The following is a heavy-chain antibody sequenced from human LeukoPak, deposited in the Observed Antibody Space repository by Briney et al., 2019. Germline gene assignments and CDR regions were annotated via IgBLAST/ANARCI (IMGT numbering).Heavy chain of an antibody. CDR1: GGSFSGYY. Sequence: SETLSLTCAVYGGSFSGYYWSWIRQPPGKGLEWIGSIYYSGSTYYNPSLKSRVTISVDTSKNQFSLKLSSVTAADTAVYYCARQVTISYFDYWGQGTLVTVSS. CDR3: ARQVTISYFDY. J-gene: IGHJ4*02. V-gene: IGHV4-34*01. D-gene: IGHD3-9*01. CDR2: IYYSGST.